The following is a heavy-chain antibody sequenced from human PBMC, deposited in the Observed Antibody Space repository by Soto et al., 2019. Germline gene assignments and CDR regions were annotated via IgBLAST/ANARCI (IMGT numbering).Heavy chain of an antibody. J-gene: IGHJ4*02. V-gene: IGHV4-31*03. CDR1: GGSISSGGYY. CDR3: ARLIISGDSSGYYLRPSYFDY. D-gene: IGHD3-22*01. CDR2: IYYSGST. Sequence: SETLSLTCTVSGGSISSGGYYWSWIRQHPGKGLEWIGYIYYSGSTYYNPSLKSRVTISVDTSKNQFSLKLSSVTAADTAVYYCARLIISGDSSGYYLRPSYFDYWGQGTLVTVSS.